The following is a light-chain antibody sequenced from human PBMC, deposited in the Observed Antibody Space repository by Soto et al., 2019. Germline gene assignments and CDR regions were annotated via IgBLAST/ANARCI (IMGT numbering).Light chain of an antibody. CDR1: QSVSSD. CDR2: GAS. V-gene: IGKV3-15*01. Sequence: EIVMTQSPATVSVSPGERASLSCRASQSVSSDLAWYQQKPGQAPRLLIYGASTRATGISARFSGSGSGTDFTLTIISLQSEDFAVYYCQQYNDWPRTFGQGTNVEIK. CDR3: QQYNDWPRT. J-gene: IGKJ1*01.